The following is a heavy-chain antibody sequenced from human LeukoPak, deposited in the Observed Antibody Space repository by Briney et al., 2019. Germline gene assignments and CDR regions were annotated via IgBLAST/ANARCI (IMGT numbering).Heavy chain of an antibody. D-gene: IGHD2-15*01. CDR3: ARSSGALDY. Sequence: QPGRSLRLSCTASGFTFGDYAMSWVRQAPGKGLEWVSYISSSSTIYYADSVKGRFTISRDNAKNSLYLQMNSLRDEDTAVYYCARSSGALDYWGQGTLVTVSS. CDR2: ISSSSTI. CDR1: GFTFGDYA. J-gene: IGHJ4*02. V-gene: IGHV3-48*02.